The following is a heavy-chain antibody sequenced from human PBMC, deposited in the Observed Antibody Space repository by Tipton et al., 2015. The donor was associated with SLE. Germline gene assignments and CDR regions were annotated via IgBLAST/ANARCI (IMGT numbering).Heavy chain of an antibody. D-gene: IGHD3-22*01. CDR2: ISSSGSTI. Sequence: SLRLSCAASGFTFSSYEMNWVRQAPGKGLEWVSYISSSGSTIYYADSVKGRVTISRDNGKNSQYLQMNSQRAEDTAVYYCARDVAPTVTIIVGGGGGFDIWGQGTMVT. CDR3: ARDVAPTVTIIVGGGGGFDI. CDR1: GFTFSSYE. V-gene: IGHV3-48*03. J-gene: IGHJ3*02.